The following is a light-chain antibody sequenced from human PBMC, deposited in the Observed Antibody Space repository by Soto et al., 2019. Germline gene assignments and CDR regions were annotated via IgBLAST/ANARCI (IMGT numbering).Light chain of an antibody. CDR2: GAS. CDR3: QQYNEWPLS. Sequence: ETVMTQSTATLSVSTGERATLSCGASQSVSNNLAWYQQKPGQVPRLLIYGASIRSSDIPARFSGSGSGTEFTLTISSLQSEDFAVYYCQQYNEWPLSFGGGTKVEIE. V-gene: IGKV3-15*01. CDR1: QSVSNN. J-gene: IGKJ4*01.